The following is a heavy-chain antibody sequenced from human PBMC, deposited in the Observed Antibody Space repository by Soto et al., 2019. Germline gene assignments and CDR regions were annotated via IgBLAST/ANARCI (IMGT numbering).Heavy chain of an antibody. CDR2: IGAGGGDT. D-gene: IGHD1-26*01. CDR1: GLTFSDCA. Sequence: EVQLLESGGGLVQPGGSLRLSCAASGLTFSDCAMYWVRQAPGKGLEWVSSIGAGGGDTYYADSVKGRFTISRDNSKNTLYLQMNILRAEDTAVYYCAKKGTETVGQSWVDPWGQGTLVTVSS. J-gene: IGHJ5*02. CDR3: AKKGTETVGQSWVDP. V-gene: IGHV3-23*01.